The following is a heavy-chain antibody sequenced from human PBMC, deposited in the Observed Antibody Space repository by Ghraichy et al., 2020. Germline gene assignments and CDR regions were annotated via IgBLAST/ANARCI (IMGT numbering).Heavy chain of an antibody. CDR1: GGSISSYY. CDR3: ARRQTPEGFDP. CDR2: IYYSGST. V-gene: IGHV4-59*08. J-gene: IGHJ5*02. Sequence: SETLSLTCTVSGGSISSYYWSWIRQPPGKGLEWIGYIYYSGSTNYNPSLKSRVTISVDTSKNQFSLKLSSVTAADTAVYYCARRQTPEGFDPWGQGTLVTVSS.